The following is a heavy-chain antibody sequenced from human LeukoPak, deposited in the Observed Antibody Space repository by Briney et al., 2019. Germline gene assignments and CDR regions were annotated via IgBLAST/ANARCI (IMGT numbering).Heavy chain of an antibody. Sequence: GESLKISCQGSGYSFTSYWIGWVRQMPGKGLEWMGIIYPGDSDTRYSPSFQGQVTISADKSISTAYLQWSSLKASDTPMYYCARGQVYYGSGKPYYYYGMDVWGQGTTVTVSS. CDR2: IYPGDSDT. CDR1: GYSFTSYW. CDR3: ARGQVYYGSGKPYYYYGMDV. D-gene: IGHD3-10*01. V-gene: IGHV5-51*01. J-gene: IGHJ6*02.